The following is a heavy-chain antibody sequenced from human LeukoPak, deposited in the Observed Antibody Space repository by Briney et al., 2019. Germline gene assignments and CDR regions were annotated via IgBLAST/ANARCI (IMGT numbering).Heavy chain of an antibody. CDR1: GFTFSTYW. Sequence: PGGSLRLSCAASGFTFSTYWMNWVRQAPGKGLEWVSSISSSSSYIYYADSVKGRFTISRDNAKNSLYLQMNSLRAEDTAVYYCARGGWNDGIFDYWGQGTLVTVSS. D-gene: IGHD1-1*01. CDR2: ISSSSSYI. CDR3: ARGGWNDGIFDY. J-gene: IGHJ4*02. V-gene: IGHV3-21*01.